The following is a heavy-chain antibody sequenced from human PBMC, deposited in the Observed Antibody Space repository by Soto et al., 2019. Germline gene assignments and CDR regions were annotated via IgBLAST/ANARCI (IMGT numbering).Heavy chain of an antibody. Sequence: QMPLQESGPGLVKPSQTLSLTCTVSGGSISSADYYWTWVRQPPGEGLEWIGYMHYTGNSYYNPSLKSRTIILVDTSRNQFSLKLTSVTASDTAVYYCARTGTLNFHYAGAVDYWAQGTLVTVSS. CDR2: MHYTGNS. V-gene: IGHV4-30-4*01. CDR3: ARTGTLNFHYAGAVDY. J-gene: IGHJ4*02. CDR1: GGSISSADYY. D-gene: IGHD1-1*01.